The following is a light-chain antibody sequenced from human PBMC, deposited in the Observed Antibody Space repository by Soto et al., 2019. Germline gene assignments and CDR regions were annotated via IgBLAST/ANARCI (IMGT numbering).Light chain of an antibody. CDR2: GAS. CDR1: QSVSRSY. V-gene: IGKV3-20*01. Sequence: IVLSQSPGTLSLSPGARATLSCRARQSVSRSYLAWYQQKPGQAPRILIYGASSRATGIPDRFSDSGSGTDFTLTISRLEPEDFAVYYFQQYGSSLMYTFGQGTKLEIK. J-gene: IGKJ2*01. CDR3: QQYGSSLMYT.